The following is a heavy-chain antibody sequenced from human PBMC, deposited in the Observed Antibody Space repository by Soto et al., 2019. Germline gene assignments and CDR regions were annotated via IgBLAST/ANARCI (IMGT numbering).Heavy chain of an antibody. D-gene: IGHD2-2*01. J-gene: IGHJ5*02. CDR3: ARHGGYCSSTSCFSNWFDP. V-gene: IGHV4-39*01. CDR2: IYYSGST. Sequence: SETLSLTCTVSGGSISSSSYYWGWIRQPPGKGLEWIGSIYYSGSTYYNPSLKSRVTISVDTSKNQFSLKLSSVTAADTAVYYCARHGGYCSSTSCFSNWFDPWGQGTLVTVSS. CDR1: GGSISSSSYY.